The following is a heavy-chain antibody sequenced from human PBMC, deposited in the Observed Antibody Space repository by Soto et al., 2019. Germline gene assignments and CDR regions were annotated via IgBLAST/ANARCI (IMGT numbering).Heavy chain of an antibody. Sequence: EVQLLESGGGLVQPGGSLRLSCAASGFTFNNYAMSWVRQAPGKGLEWVSIVTGSGSATDYADSVKGRFTISRDKSKNTLFLQMNSLRAQDTAVYYCAKTGRSHWGFDYWGQGTLVTVSS. J-gene: IGHJ4*02. CDR2: VTGSGSAT. D-gene: IGHD7-27*01. CDR1: GFTFNNYA. CDR3: AKTGRSHWGFDY. V-gene: IGHV3-23*01.